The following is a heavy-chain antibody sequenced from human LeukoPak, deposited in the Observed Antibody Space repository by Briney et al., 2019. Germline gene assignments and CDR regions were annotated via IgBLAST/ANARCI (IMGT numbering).Heavy chain of an antibody. CDR3: ARHSGTYPAHFDY. D-gene: IGHD1-26*01. V-gene: IGHV3-53*01. CDR2: IFSGDST. CDR1: GFTVSNNY. Sequence: GGSLRLSCAASGFTVSNNYMSWVRQAPGKGLGWVSIIFSGDSTYYADSVKGRFTIFRDNSKNTLYLQMHSLRAEDTAVYYCARHSGTYPAHFDYWGQGTLVTVSS. J-gene: IGHJ4*02.